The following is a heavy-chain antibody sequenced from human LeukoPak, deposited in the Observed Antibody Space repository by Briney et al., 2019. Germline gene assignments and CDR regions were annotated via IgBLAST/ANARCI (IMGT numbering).Heavy chain of an antibody. CDR1: GFTFSRFW. D-gene: IGHD2-2*03. V-gene: IGHV3-7*01. CDR3: ARVSGYCSSTSCPIQYYYGMDV. J-gene: IGHJ6*02. Sequence: GGSLRLSCAASGFTFSRFWMTWVRQAPGKGLEWVANINQDGSEKYYVDSVKGRFTISRDDAKNSLYLQMNSLRAEDTAVYYCARVSGYCSSTSCPIQYYYGMDVWGQGTTVTVSS. CDR2: INQDGSEK.